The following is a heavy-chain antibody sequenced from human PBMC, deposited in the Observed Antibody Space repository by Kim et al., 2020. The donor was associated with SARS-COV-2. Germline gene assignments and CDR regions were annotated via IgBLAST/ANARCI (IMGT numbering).Heavy chain of an antibody. CDR2: ISSSSSTI. V-gene: IGHV3-48*02. D-gene: IGHD1-1*01. J-gene: IGHJ6*01. CDR3: AGDRAHIARLLDVGGYY. Sequence: GGSLRLSCAASGFTFSSDSMNWVRQAPGKGLEWGSYISSSSSTISHADSVKGRCTISRDNANNSLYLQMNSLTDEDTAAEVCAGDRAHIARLLDVGGYY. CDR1: GFTFSSDS.